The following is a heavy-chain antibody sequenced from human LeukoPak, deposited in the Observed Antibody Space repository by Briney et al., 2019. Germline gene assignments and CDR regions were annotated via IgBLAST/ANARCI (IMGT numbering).Heavy chain of an antibody. D-gene: IGHD6-19*01. CDR3: ARLTTVAGTTFHFDY. CDR1: GGSISSGGYS. J-gene: IGHJ4*02. V-gene: IGHV4-30-4*07. Sequence: SETLSLTCAVSGGSISSGGYSWSWIRQPPGKGLEWIGYIYDSGSTYYNPSLMSRVTMSVDTSKNQFSLKLSSVTAADTAVYYCARLTTVAGTTFHFDYWGQGTLVTVSS. CDR2: IYDSGST.